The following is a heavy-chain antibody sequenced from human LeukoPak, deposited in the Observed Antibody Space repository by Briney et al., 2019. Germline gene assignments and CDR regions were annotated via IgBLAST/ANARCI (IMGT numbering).Heavy chain of an antibody. CDR3: ARGGYYYDSSGYYTLDY. CDR1: GGSISSSSYY. CDR2: IYYSGST. J-gene: IGHJ4*02. V-gene: IGHV4-39*07. Sequence: SETLSLTCTVSGGSISSSSYYWGWIRQPPGKGLEWIGSIYYSGSTYYNPSLKSRVTISVDTSKNQFSLKLSSVTAADTAVYYCARGGYYYDSSGYYTLDYWGQGTLVTVSS. D-gene: IGHD3-22*01.